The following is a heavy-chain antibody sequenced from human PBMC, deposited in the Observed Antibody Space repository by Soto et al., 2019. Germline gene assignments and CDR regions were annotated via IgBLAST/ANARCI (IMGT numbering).Heavy chain of an antibody. CDR3: ARDQGSHPGD. CDR1: GGSISSNNW. D-gene: IGHD6-13*01. CDR2: IYHSGNT. Sequence: QVQLQESGPGLVRPSGTLSLTCAVSGGSISSNNWWSWVRQPPGKGLEWIGEIYHSGNTNYNPSLKSLVTMSVVPSKNLFSLTLEAVTAADTAFYYCARDQGSHPGDWGQGTRVSVYS. V-gene: IGHV4-4*02. J-gene: IGHJ4*02.